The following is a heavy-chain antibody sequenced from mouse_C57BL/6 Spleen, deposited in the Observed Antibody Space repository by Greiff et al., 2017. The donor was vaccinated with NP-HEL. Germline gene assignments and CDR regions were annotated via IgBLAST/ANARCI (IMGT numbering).Heavy chain of an antibody. Sequence: ESGPGLVKPSQTVFLTCTVTGISITTGNYRWSWIRPFPGNKLKWIGYIYYSGTITDNPSLTSRTTITRHTSKNQFCLEMKSVTAEDTATYYCARDGGFFDYWGQGTTLTVSS. V-gene: IGHV3-5*01. J-gene: IGHJ2*01. CDR2: IYYSGTI. CDR1: GISITTGNYR. CDR3: ARDGGFFDY.